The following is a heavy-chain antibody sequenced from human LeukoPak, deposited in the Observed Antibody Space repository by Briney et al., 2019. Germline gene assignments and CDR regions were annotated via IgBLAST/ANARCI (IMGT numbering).Heavy chain of an antibody. Sequence: SETLSLTCTVSGGSISSSSYYWGWIRQPPGKGLEWIGSIYYSGSTYYNPSLKSRVTISVDTSKNQFSLKLSSVTAADTAVYYCARESGWFGELGWFDPWGQGTLVTVSS. CDR3: ARESGWFGELGWFDP. CDR2: IYYSGST. D-gene: IGHD3-10*01. V-gene: IGHV4-39*07. J-gene: IGHJ5*02. CDR1: GGSISSSSYY.